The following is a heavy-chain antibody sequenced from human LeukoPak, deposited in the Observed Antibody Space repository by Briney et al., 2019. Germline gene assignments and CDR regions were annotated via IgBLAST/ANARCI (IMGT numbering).Heavy chain of an antibody. D-gene: IGHD1-26*01. J-gene: IGHJ3*02. CDR1: GFTFNNYA. CDR3: AKHSGSYAFDI. CDR2: IRHDGSDK. V-gene: IGHV3-30*04. Sequence: PGGSLRLSCAASGFTFNNYAMHWVRQAPGKGLEWVAVIRHDGSDKYYADSVKGRFTISRDNSKDTLYLQMNSLGAEDTAVFYCAKHSGSYAFDIWGQGTMVTVSS.